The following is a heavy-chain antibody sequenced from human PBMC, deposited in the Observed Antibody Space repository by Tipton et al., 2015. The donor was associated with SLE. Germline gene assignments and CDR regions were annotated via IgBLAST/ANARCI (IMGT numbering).Heavy chain of an antibody. CDR2: ISHSGAT. V-gene: IGHV4-34*01. J-gene: IGHJ2*01. Sequence: TLSLTCTVSGGSISSYYWSWIRQPPGKGLEWIGEISHSGATNYNPSFKSRVTISIDTSKNQFSLRLTSVTAADTAVYHCARPRGNSRSNWYFDVWGRGTLVTVSS. CDR1: GGSISSYY. D-gene: IGHD4-23*01. CDR3: ARPRGNSRSNWYFDV.